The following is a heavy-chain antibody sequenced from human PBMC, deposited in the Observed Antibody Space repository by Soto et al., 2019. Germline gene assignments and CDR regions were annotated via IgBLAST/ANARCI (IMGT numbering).Heavy chain of an antibody. V-gene: IGHV1-3*01. Sequence: PSVKVSCKASGYTFTRYAMHWVRQAPGQRLEWMGWINAGNGNTEYSQKFKGRVTITRDTSASTAYMELSSLRSEDTAVYYCARVGHIAVVTDSFESWGQGTLVTVAS. CDR2: INAGNGNT. D-gene: IGHD2-21*02. CDR3: ARVGHIAVVTDSFES. J-gene: IGHJ4*02. CDR1: GYTFTRYA.